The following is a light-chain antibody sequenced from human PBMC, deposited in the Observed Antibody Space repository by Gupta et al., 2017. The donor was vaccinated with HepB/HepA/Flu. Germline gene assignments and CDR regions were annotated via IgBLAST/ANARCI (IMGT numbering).Light chain of an antibody. V-gene: IGLV1-40*01. J-gene: IGLJ1*01. CDR3: QSYDSSLSGYV. Sequence: QSVLTQPLSVSGAPGQRVTISCTGSSSNTGAGYDVYWYQQLPGTAPKLLIYGNSNRPSGVPDRFSGSKSGTSASLAITGLQAEDEADYYCQSYDSSLSGYVFGTGTKVTVL. CDR1: SSNTGAGYD. CDR2: GNS.